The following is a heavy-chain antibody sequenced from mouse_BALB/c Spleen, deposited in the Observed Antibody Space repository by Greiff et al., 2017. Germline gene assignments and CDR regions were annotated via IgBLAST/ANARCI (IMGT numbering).Heavy chain of an antibody. Sequence: EVHLVESGGGLVKPGGSLKLSCAASGFTFSSYTMSWVRQTPEKRLEWVATISSGGSYTYYPDSVKGRFTISRDNAKNTLYLQMSSLKSEDTAMYYCTRDYGNYPYYAMDYWGQGTSVTVSS. D-gene: IGHD2-1*01. CDR2: ISSGGSYT. V-gene: IGHV5-6-4*01. J-gene: IGHJ4*01. CDR1: GFTFSSYT. CDR3: TRDYGNYPYYAMDY.